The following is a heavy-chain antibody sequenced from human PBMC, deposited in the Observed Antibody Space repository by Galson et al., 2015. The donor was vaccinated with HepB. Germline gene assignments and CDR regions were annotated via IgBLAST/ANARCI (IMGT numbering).Heavy chain of an antibody. CDR1: GFTFNTYS. J-gene: IGHJ3*02. CDR2: ISSSSSTI. Sequence: SLRLSCAVSGFTFNTYSMNWVRQTPGKGLEWVSYISSSSSTIFYADSVRGRFTISRDNAKNTLYLQMNSLSAEDTAVYYCAKDLEQWLVLDAFDIWGQGTMVTVSS. D-gene: IGHD6-19*01. CDR3: AKDLEQWLVLDAFDI. V-gene: IGHV3-48*01.